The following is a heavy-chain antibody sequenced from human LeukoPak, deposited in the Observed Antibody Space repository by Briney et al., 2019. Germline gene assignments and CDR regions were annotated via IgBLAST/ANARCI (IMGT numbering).Heavy chain of an antibody. CDR1: GFTFTTYS. Sequence: GGSLRLSCAASGFTFTTYSMNWVRQAPGKGLEWVSFVSSTSRFISYADSVKGRFTISRDNAKNSLYLQMTSLRAEDTAVYYCARDLRGYPYWGEGTLVTVSS. V-gene: IGHV3-21*01. CDR2: VSSTSRFI. J-gene: IGHJ1*01. D-gene: IGHD3-22*01. CDR3: ARDLRGYPY.